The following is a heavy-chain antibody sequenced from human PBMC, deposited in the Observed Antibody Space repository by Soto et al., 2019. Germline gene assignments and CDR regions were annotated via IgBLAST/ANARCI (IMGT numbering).Heavy chain of an antibody. V-gene: IGHV3-30-3*01. CDR1: GFTFSSYA. J-gene: IGHJ6*02. Sequence: QVQLVESGGGVVQPGRSLRFSCAASGFTFSSYAMHWVRQAPGKGLEWVAVISYDGSNKYYADSVKGRFTISRDNSKNTLYLQMNSLRADDTAVYYCARGGSYDSGGYYRYYYYYGMDVWGQGTTVTVSS. D-gene: IGHD3-22*01. CDR2: ISYDGSNK. CDR3: ARGGSYDSGGYYRYYYYYGMDV.